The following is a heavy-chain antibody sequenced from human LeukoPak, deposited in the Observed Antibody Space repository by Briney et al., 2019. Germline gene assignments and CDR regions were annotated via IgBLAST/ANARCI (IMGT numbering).Heavy chain of an antibody. J-gene: IGHJ6*03. CDR3: ARRIGAAGTIYSYYYMDV. D-gene: IGHD6-13*01. CDR1: GYTFTSYD. CDR2: MNPNSGNT. V-gene: IGHV1-8*01. Sequence: ASVKVSCKASGYTFTSYDINWVRQATGQGLEWMGWMNPNSGNTGYAQKFQGRVTMTRNTSISTAYMELSSLRSEDTAVYYCARRIGAAGTIYSYYYMDVWGKGTTVTIS.